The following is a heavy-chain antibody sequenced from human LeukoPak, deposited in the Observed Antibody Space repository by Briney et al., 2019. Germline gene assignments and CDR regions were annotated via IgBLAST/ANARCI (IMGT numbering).Heavy chain of an antibody. CDR2: IWSDGSNK. V-gene: IGHV3-33*08. CDR3: ARDFLSVYGDRGGLDY. J-gene: IGHJ4*02. CDR1: GFTFSSYA. D-gene: IGHD4-17*01. Sequence: GGSLRLSCAASGFTFSSYAMHWVRQAPGKGLEWVAIIWSDGSNKYYADSVKGRFTISRDNSKNTLFLQMNSLRAEDTAVYYCARDFLSVYGDRGGLDYWGQGTLVTVSS.